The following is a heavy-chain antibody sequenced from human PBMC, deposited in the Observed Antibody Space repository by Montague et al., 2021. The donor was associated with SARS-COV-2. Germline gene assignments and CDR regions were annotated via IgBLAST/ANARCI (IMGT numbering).Heavy chain of an antibody. Sequence: SETLSLTCTVSGGSISSSSYYWGWIRQPPGKGLEWIGSIYYSGSTYYNPSLKSRVTISVDTSKNQFSLKLSSVTAADTAVYYCASERTYGSGSYYNPLLLVGYWGQGTLVTVSS. V-gene: IGHV4-39*01. D-gene: IGHD3-10*01. CDR3: ASERTYGSGSYYNPLLLVGY. J-gene: IGHJ4*02. CDR2: IYYSGST. CDR1: GGSISSSSYY.